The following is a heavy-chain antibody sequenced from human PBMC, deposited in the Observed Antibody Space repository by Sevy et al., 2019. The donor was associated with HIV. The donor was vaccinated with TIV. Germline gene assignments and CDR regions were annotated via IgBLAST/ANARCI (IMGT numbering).Heavy chain of an antibody. CDR1: GYTFTSYG. V-gene: IGHV1-18*01. J-gene: IGHJ4*02. CDR3: ARRVDDTLDY. CDR2: ISAYNGNT. Sequence: ASVKVSCKASGYTFTSYGISWVRQAPGQGLEWMGWISAYNGNTNYAQKLQGRVTMTKDTSTRTAYMELRGLGSDDTAVYYCARRVDDTLDYWGQGTLVTVSS.